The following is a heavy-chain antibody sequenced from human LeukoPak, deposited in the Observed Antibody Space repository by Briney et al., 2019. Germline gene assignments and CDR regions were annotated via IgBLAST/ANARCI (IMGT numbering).Heavy chain of an antibody. J-gene: IGHJ4*02. CDR1: GFTFTSYS. CDR2: TSDRGDYT. Sequence: GGSLRLSCAASGFTFTSYSMSWVRQAPGKGLEWVSGTSDRGDYTYYADSVKGRFTISRDNSKNTLYLQMNSLRAEDTAVYYCAKESSGIGEDWGQGTLVTVSS. D-gene: IGHD3-10*01. CDR3: AKESSGIGED. V-gene: IGHV3-23*01.